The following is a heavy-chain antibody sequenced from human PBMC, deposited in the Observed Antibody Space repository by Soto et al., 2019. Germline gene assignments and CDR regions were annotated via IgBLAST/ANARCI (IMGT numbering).Heavy chain of an antibody. CDR1: GFTFSGYS. CDR2: LSGSSNYV. V-gene: IGHV3-21*01. J-gene: IGHJ4*02. D-gene: IGHD5-18*01. CDR3: ARDLGYSYGRCLDY. Sequence: EVQLVESGGGLVKPGGSLRLSCAASGFTFSGYSMNWVRQAPGKGLEWVSSLSGSSNYVYYADSVKGRFTISRDNAKNSRYLQMNDLTAEDTAVYYCARDLGYSYGRCLDYWGQGTLVTVSS.